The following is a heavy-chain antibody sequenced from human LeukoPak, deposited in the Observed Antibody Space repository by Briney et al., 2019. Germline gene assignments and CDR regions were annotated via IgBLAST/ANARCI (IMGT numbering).Heavy chain of an antibody. CDR1: AFTFSSYW. D-gene: IGHD1-14*01. CDR3: ARDLRRNQIDC. V-gene: IGHV3-7*01. Sequence: TGGSLRLSCAASAFTFSSYWMSWVRQAPGKGLEWVANINQDGSEAYYVDSVKGRFTISRDNAQNSLSLQMNSLRADDTAMYYCARDLRRNQIDCWGQGTLVTVSS. J-gene: IGHJ4*02. CDR2: INQDGSEA.